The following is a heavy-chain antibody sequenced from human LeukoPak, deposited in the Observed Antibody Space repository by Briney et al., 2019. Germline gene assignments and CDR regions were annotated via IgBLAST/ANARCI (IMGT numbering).Heavy chain of an antibody. D-gene: IGHD6-6*01. Sequence: PGGALRLSCAASGFTFSSYAMSWVRQAPGKGLEWVSGISGSGDSTYYADLVEGRFTISRDKAKNTLYLQMNSLRAEDTAVYYCANGRKSSIGAPFAYWGQGTLVTVSS. CDR2: ISGSGDST. CDR3: ANGRKSSIGAPFAY. CDR1: GFTFSSYA. J-gene: IGHJ4*02. V-gene: IGHV3-23*01.